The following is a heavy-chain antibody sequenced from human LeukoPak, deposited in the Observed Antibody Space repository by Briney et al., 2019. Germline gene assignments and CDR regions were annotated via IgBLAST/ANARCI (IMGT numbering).Heavy chain of an antibody. V-gene: IGHV3-74*01. CDR2: INTDGSIT. CDR1: GFTFSSFL. D-gene: IGHD1-26*01. CDR3: VRSLGGRYDY. Sequence: GGSLRLSCAGSGFTFSSFLMHWVRQAPGKGLVWVSRINTDGSITNYADSVKGRFTISRDNAKNTVDLQMNSLRAEDTAFYYCVRSLGGRYDYWGQESLVTVSS. J-gene: IGHJ4*02.